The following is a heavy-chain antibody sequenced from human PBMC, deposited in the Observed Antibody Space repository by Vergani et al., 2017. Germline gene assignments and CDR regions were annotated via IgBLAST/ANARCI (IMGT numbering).Heavy chain of an antibody. J-gene: IGHJ4*02. D-gene: IGHD6-19*01. CDR3: ARGDGLYVGYGRGWYVARDDEFDY. CDR1: GFTFSSYA. CDR2: IWYDGINK. V-gene: IGHV3-33*01. Sequence: QVQLVESGGGVVQPGRSLRLSCAASGFTFSSYAMHWVRQAPGKGLEWVAVIWYDGINKHYADSVKGRFTISRDNSKNTLYLQMNRLRDEDTDVYYCARGDGLYVGYGRGWYVARDDEFDYWGQGTLVTVSS.